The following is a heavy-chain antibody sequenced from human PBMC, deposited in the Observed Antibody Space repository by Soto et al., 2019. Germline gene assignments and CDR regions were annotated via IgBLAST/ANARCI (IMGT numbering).Heavy chain of an antibody. CDR2: IAGDDHK. J-gene: IGHJ4*02. CDR1: GFSLTTSEIF. CDR3: ARVVKGGTCDWMQIDC. Sequence: SGPTLVNPTQTLTLTCTFSGFSLTTSEIFVTWIRQPPGRALEWLALIAGDDHKSYSKSLTTRLTLSKDTSKNQVVLTLTNMKPVDTGTYFCARVVKGGTCDWMQIDCWGQ. D-gene: IGHD2-21*02. V-gene: IGHV2-70*01.